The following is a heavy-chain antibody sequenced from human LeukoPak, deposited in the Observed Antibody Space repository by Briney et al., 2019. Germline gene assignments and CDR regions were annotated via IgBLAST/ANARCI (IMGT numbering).Heavy chain of an antibody. CDR3: ARQLGYCSSTSCYGDAFDI. CDR1: GYSFTSYW. J-gene: IGHJ3*02. CDR2: IYPGDSDT. D-gene: IGHD2-2*01. V-gene: IGHV5-51*01. Sequence: GESLQISCKGSGYSFTSYWIGWVRPMPGKGLGWMGIIYPGDSDTRYSPSFQGQVTISADKSISTAYLQWSSLKASDTAMYYCARQLGYCSSTSCYGDAFDIWGQGTMVTVSS.